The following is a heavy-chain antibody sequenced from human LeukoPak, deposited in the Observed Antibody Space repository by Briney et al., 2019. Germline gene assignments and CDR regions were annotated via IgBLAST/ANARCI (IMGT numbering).Heavy chain of an antibody. J-gene: IGHJ4*02. Sequence: SETLSLTCTVSGGSVSSGSYYWSWIRQPPGKGLEWIGYIYYSGSTNYNPSLKSRVTISVDTSKNQFSLKLSSVTAADTAVYYCATSYYYDSSGYYYGFDYWGQGTLVTVSS. V-gene: IGHV4-61*01. CDR1: GGSVSSGSYY. CDR3: ATSYYYDSSGYYYGFDY. D-gene: IGHD3-22*01. CDR2: IYYSGST.